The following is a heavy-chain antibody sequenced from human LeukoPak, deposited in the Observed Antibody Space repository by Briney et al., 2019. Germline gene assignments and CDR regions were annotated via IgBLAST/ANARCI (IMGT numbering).Heavy chain of an antibody. D-gene: IGHD6-19*01. V-gene: IGHV3-7*01. Sequence: GGSLRLSCAASGFTFNNHWMSWVRQAPGKGLEWVANIKQDGSEKNYVDSVKGRFTICIDNAKNSLFLQMNSLRVEDTAVYYCAREGQWLVRYFDLWGRGTLVTVSS. CDR1: GFTFNNHW. CDR2: IKQDGSEK. CDR3: AREGQWLVRYFDL. J-gene: IGHJ2*01.